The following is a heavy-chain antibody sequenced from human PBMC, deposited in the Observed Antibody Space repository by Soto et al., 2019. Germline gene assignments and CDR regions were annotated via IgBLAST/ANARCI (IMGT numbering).Heavy chain of an antibody. CDR1: GFTFSSYS. J-gene: IGHJ6*02. D-gene: IGHD7-27*01. CDR2: ISISSSYI. CDR3: ARDNWGSYYYYGMDV. Sequence: GGPLRLSSAASGFTFSSYSINWVRQAPGKGLEWVSSISISSSYIYYADSVKGRFTISRDNAKNSLYLQMNSLRAEDTAVYYCARDNWGSYYYYGMDVWGQGTTVTVSS. V-gene: IGHV3-21*01.